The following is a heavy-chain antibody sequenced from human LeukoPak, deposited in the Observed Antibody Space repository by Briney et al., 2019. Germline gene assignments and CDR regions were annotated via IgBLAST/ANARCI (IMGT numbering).Heavy chain of an antibody. Sequence: GGSLRLSCAASGFTFSSYAMSWIRQAPGKGLEWVSAISRSGGSTYYADSVKGRFTISRDNSKNPLYLQMNSLRAEDTAVYYCAKGIAAAGRLYFDYWGQGTLVTVSS. J-gene: IGHJ4*02. V-gene: IGHV3-23*01. CDR1: GFTFSSYA. D-gene: IGHD6-13*01. CDR3: AKGIAAAGRLYFDY. CDR2: ISRSGGST.